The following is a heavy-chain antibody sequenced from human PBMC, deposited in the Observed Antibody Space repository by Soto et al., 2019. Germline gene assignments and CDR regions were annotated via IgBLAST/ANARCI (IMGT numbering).Heavy chain of an antibody. CDR3: KARDY. V-gene: IGHV3-53*04. J-gene: IGHJ4*02. CDR1: EFSVSDNY. Sequence: EVQLVESGGGLVLPGGSLRLACAASEFSVSDNYMNWVRQARGKGLEWVAVIFSGGSTNYADSVKGRYTISRLKSENTLYLQMSSLRPEDTAVYFCKARDYWGRGTLVTVSS. CDR2: IFSGGST.